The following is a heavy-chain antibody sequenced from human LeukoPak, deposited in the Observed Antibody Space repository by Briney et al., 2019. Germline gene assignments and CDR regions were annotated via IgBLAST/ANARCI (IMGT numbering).Heavy chain of an antibody. CDR2: IYYSGST. V-gene: IGHV4-39*07. CDR1: GGSISSSSYY. Sequence: PSETLSLTCTVSGGSISSSSYYWGWIRQPPGKGLEWIGSIYYSGSTYYNPSLKSRVTISVDTSKNQFSLKLSSVTAADTAVYYCAMARGYSYGTGFDYWGQGTLVTVSS. CDR3: AMARGYSYGTGFDY. D-gene: IGHD5-18*01. J-gene: IGHJ4*02.